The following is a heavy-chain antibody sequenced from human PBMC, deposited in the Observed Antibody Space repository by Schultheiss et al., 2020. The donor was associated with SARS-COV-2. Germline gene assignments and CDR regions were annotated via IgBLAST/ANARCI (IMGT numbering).Heavy chain of an antibody. V-gene: IGHV3-23*01. D-gene: IGHD1-14*01. CDR2: ISASGAST. CDR3: ARDWSENYFDY. J-gene: IGHJ4*02. Sequence: GGSLRLSCAASEFTFSSYAMSWVRRAPGEGLEWVSAISASGASTYYADSVKGRFTISRDNSKNTLYLQMNSLRAEDTAVYYCARDWSENYFDYWGQGTLVTVSS. CDR1: EFTFSSYA.